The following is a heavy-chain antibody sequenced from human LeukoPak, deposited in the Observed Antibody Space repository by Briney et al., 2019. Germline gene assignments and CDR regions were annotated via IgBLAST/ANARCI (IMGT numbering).Heavy chain of an antibody. D-gene: IGHD5-24*01. Sequence: PGRSLRLSCAASGFTFDDYAMHWVRQAPGKGLEWVSGISWNSGSIGYADSVKGRFTISRDNAKNSLYLQMNSLRAEDTALYYCARVREMATIVWFDPWGQGTLVTVSS. CDR3: ARVREMATIVWFDP. CDR2: ISWNSGSI. J-gene: IGHJ5*02. CDR1: GFTFDDYA. V-gene: IGHV3-9*01.